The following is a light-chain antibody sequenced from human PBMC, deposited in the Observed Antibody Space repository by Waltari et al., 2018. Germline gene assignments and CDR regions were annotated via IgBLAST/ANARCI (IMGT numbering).Light chain of an antibody. Sequence: SYVLTQPPSVSVAPGKTARITCGGNNIGSKSVHWYQQKPGQAPVLVIYYDSDRPSGIPEGFSGSNSGNTATLTISRVEAGDEADYYCQVWDSSSDLAVFGGGTKLTVL. CDR2: YDS. CDR1: NIGSKS. CDR3: QVWDSSSDLAV. J-gene: IGLJ3*02. V-gene: IGLV3-21*04.